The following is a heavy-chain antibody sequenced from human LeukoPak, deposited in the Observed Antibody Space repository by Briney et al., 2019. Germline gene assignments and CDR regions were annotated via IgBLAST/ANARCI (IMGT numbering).Heavy chain of an antibody. V-gene: IGHV4-59*01. Sequence: SETLSLTCTVSGGSISSYYWSWIRQPPGKGLEWIGYIYYSGSTNYNPSLKSRVTISVDTSKNQFSLKLSSVTAADTAVYYCARVPVSTVATAFDYWGQGTLVTVSS. CDR1: GGSISSYY. CDR2: IYYSGST. J-gene: IGHJ4*02. D-gene: IGHD4-17*01. CDR3: ARVPVSTVATAFDY.